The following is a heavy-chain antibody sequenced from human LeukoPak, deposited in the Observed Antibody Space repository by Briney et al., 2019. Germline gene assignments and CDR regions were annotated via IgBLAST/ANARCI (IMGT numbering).Heavy chain of an antibody. CDR2: IYYSGST. J-gene: IGHJ4*02. CDR1: GGSISSISSNNYH. CDR3: ARSYYYDSSGPSGY. D-gene: IGHD3-22*01. Sequence: PSETLSLTCIVSGGSISSISSNNYHWGWIRQPPGKGLEWIGSIYYSGSTYYNPSLKSRVTISVDTSKNQFSLKLSSVTAADTAVYYCARSYYYDSSGPSGYWGQGTLVTVSS. V-gene: IGHV4-39*07.